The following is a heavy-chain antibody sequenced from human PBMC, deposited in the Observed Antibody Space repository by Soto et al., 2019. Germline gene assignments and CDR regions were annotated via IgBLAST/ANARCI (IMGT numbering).Heavy chain of an antibody. CDR3: AKDLSALRSEAFDI. V-gene: IGHV3-30*18. CDR1: GFIFSDYG. Sequence: GGSLRLSCAASGFIFSDYGMHWVRQAPGKGLEWVAVISYDGSNKFYADSVKGRFTISRDNSKNTLYLQMNSLRTEDTAVYHCAKDLSALRSEAFDIWGQGTMVTVSS. D-gene: IGHD5-12*01. J-gene: IGHJ3*02. CDR2: ISYDGSNK.